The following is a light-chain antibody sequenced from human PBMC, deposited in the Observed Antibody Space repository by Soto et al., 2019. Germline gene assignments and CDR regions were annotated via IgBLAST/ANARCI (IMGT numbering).Light chain of an antibody. V-gene: IGKV1-39*01. CDR3: QQNYGAPNT. CDR1: QSINRY. CDR2: GAS. Sequence: DIQMTQSPSSLSASVGDRVTITCRASQSINRYLNWYQQKPGKAPKFLIYGASSLQGGVPSRFSGSGSGTDFTLTISSLQPEDFATYYCQQNYGAPNTFGQGTKVEIK. J-gene: IGKJ2*01.